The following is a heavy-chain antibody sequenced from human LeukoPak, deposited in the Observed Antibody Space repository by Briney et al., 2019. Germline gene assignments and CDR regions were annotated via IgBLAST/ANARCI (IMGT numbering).Heavy chain of an antibody. CDR3: ASTYCSGGSCYWRVIDY. V-gene: IGHV1-2*02. Sequence: ASVKVSCTASDTFKIYGITWVRQAPGQGLEWMGWINPNSGGTNYAQKFQGRVTMTRDTSISTAYMELSRLRSDDTAVYYCASTYCSGGSCYWRVIDYWGQGTLVTVSS. J-gene: IGHJ4*02. D-gene: IGHD2-15*01. CDR1: DTFKIYG. CDR2: INPNSGGT.